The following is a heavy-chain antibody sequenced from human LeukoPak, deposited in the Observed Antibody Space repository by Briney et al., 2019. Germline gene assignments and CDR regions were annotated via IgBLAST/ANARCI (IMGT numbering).Heavy chain of an antibody. J-gene: IGHJ4*02. Sequence: SETLSLTCAVYGGSFSGYYWSWIRQPPGKGLEWIGEINHSGSTNYNPSLKSRVTISVDTSKNQFSLKLSSVTAADTAVYYCVRGRGWNYVRYFDYWGQGTLVTVSS. CDR2: INHSGST. V-gene: IGHV4-34*01. D-gene: IGHD1-7*01. CDR3: VRGRGWNYVRYFDY. CDR1: GGSFSGYY.